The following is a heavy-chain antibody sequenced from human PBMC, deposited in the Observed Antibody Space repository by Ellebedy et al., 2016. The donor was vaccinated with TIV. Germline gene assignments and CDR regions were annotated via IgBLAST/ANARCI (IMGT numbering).Heavy chain of an antibody. CDR3: ARLTCSSTSCYYYYGMDV. D-gene: IGHD2-2*01. Sequence: MPSETLSLTCTVSGGSISSYYWSWIRQPPGKGLEWIGYIYYSGSTNYNPSLKSRVTISVDTSKNQFSLKLSSVTAADTAVYYCARLTCSSTSCYYYYGMDVWGQGTTVTVSS. V-gene: IGHV4-59*08. J-gene: IGHJ6*02. CDR2: IYYSGST. CDR1: GGSISSYY.